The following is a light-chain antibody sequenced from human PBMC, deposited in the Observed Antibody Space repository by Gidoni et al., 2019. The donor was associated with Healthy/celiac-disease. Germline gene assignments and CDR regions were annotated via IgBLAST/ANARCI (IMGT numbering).Light chain of an antibody. CDR1: KLGDKY. Sequence: SYELTQPPSVSVSPGQTASITCSGDKLGDKYACWYQQKPGQSPVLVIYQDSKRPSGISERFSGSNSGNTATLTISGTQAMDEADYYCQAWDSSTALVVFGGGTKLTVL. CDR2: QDS. CDR3: QAWDSSTALVV. J-gene: IGLJ2*01. V-gene: IGLV3-1*01.